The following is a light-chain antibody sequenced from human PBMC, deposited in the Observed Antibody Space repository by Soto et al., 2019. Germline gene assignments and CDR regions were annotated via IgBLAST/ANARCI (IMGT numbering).Light chain of an antibody. Sequence: QLVLTQPPSESGAPGQRVTISCTGSSSNIGADYNVHWYQQLPGTAPKLLIYANTNRPSGVPDRFSGSKSGTSASLAITGLQAEDEADYYCQSYDSSLYVSVFGGGTKLTVL. V-gene: IGLV1-40*01. CDR2: ANT. CDR1: SSNIGADYN. CDR3: QSYDSSLYVSV. J-gene: IGLJ2*01.